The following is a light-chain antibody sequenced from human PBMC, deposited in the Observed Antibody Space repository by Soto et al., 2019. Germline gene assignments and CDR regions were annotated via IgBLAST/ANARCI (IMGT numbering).Light chain of an antibody. J-gene: IGLJ1*01. CDR3: SSYSVSVAPYV. V-gene: IGLV2-14*01. CDR2: EVN. CDR1: SSDIGAYDY. Sequence: QSALTQPASLSGSPGQSITISCTGTSSDIGAYDYVSWFQQHPGKAPKLMISEVNNRPSGVSNRFSGSKSGNTAYLTISGLQVEDEADYYCSSYSVSVAPYVFGTGTKLTVL.